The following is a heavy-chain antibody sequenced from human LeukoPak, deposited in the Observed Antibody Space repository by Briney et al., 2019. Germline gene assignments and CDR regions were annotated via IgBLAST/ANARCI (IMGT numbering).Heavy chain of an antibody. D-gene: IGHD3-16*01. CDR2: IYYSGST. CDR1: GGSISSSSYH. Sequence: PSETLSLTCTVSGGSISSSSYHWGWVRQPPGKGLEWIGSIYYSGSTYYNPSLKSRVTISVDTSKNQFSLKLSSVTAADTAVYYCARGDGMDVWGQGTTVTVSS. J-gene: IGHJ6*02. V-gene: IGHV4-39*07. CDR3: ARGDGMDV.